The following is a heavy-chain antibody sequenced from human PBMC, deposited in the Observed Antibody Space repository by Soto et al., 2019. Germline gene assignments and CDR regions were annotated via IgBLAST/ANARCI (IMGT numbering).Heavy chain of an antibody. Sequence: VGSLRLSGAASAFTFGSYAMSWVRQAPGKGLEWVSSISASGGNTYYADSVKGRFTISRGNSKNTLYLQMNSLRAEDTAVYSCAKSGNHSYFDYWGQGTLVTVSS. CDR2: ISASGGNT. CDR3: AKSGNHSYFDY. V-gene: IGHV3-23*01. J-gene: IGHJ4*02. CDR1: AFTFGSYA.